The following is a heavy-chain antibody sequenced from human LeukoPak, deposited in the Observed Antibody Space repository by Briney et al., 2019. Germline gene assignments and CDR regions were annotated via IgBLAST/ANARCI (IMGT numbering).Heavy chain of an antibody. CDR1: GFTFSSYG. Sequence: GGTLRLSCAASGFTFSSYGMSWVRQAPGKGLEWVSAISGSGGSTYYADSVKGRFTISRDSSKNTLHLQMNSLRPEDTAVYYCAKGGSSSWDYFDYWGQGTLVTVSS. D-gene: IGHD6-13*01. J-gene: IGHJ4*02. CDR2: ISGSGGST. V-gene: IGHV3-23*01. CDR3: AKGGSSSWDYFDY.